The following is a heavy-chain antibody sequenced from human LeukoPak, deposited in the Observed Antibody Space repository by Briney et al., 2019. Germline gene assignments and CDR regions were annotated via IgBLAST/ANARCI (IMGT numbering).Heavy chain of an antibody. CDR3: ARARPGDKPDY. J-gene: IGHJ4*02. CDR1: GFTFTTYW. CDR2: INTDGSST. D-gene: IGHD4-17*01. Sequence: PGGSLRPSCAASGFTFTTYWMHWVRQAPGKGLVWVSRINTDGSSTSYADSVKGRFTVSRDNAKNILYLQISSLRAEDTAVYYCARARPGDKPDYWGREPWSPSPQ. V-gene: IGHV3-74*01.